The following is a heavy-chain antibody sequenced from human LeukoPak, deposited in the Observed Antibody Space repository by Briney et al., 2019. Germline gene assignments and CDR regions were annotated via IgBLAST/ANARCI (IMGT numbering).Heavy chain of an antibody. CDR3: ARHPDTAMVDFDY. J-gene: IGHJ4*02. CDR2: IYHSGST. CDR1: GYSISSGYY. V-gene: IGHV4-38-2*02. Sequence: SETLSLTCTVSGYSISSGYYWGWIRQPPGKGLEWIGSIYHSGSTYYNPSLKSRVTISVDTSKNQFSLKLSSVTAADTAVYYCARHPDTAMVDFDYWGQGTLVTVSS. D-gene: IGHD5-18*01.